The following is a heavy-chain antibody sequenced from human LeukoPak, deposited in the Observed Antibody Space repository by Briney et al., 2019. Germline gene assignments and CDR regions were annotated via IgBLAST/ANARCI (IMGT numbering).Heavy chain of an antibody. CDR3: ARDRTTGPDYGDYDYYYYGMDV. V-gene: IGHV4-59*02. D-gene: IGHD4-17*01. J-gene: IGHJ6*02. Sequence: SETLSLTCTVSGGSVSSYYWSWIRQPPGKGLEWIGEIYHSGSTNYNPSLKSRVTISVDKSKNQFSLKLSSVTAADTAVYYCARDRTTGPDYGDYDYYYYGMDVWGQGTTVTVSS. CDR1: GGSVSSYY. CDR2: IYHSGST.